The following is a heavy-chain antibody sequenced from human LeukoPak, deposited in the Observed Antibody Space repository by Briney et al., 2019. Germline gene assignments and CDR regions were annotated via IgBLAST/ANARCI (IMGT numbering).Heavy chain of an antibody. D-gene: IGHD3-10*01. Sequence: GGSLRLACAASGFTASSNYMSWVSQAPGKGLEWVAVIYCGGSTYYAASVKGRFTISRDNSKNTLYLQMNSLRAEDTAVYYCASGSGSYRTPYYYMDVWGTGTTVTVSS. CDR1: GFTASSNY. CDR3: ASGSGSYRTPYYYMDV. J-gene: IGHJ6*03. CDR2: IYCGGST. V-gene: IGHV3-53*01.